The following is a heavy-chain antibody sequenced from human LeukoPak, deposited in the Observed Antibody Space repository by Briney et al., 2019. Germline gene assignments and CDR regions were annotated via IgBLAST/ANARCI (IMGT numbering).Heavy chain of an antibody. CDR1: RFIFSSYG. D-gene: IGHD4-23*01. J-gene: IGHJ4*02. CDR2: IRYDGSDQ. CDR3: ARGDYGGNSGGDY. V-gene: IGHV3-30*02. Sequence: GGSLRLSCAASRFIFSSYGMHWVRQAPGKGLEWVAFIRYDGSDQYYADSVKGRFTISRDNSKNTLYLQMNSLRAEDTAVYYCARGDYGGNSGGDYWGQGTLVTVSS.